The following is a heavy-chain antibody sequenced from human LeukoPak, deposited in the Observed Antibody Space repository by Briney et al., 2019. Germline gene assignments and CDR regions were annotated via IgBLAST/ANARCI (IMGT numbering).Heavy chain of an antibody. Sequence: GESLKISCKGSGYSFTSYWIGWVRQMPGKGLEWMGIIYPGDSDARYSTSFQGQVTISADKSISTAYLQWSSLKASDTAMYYCARAPEYYDSSAIFDYWGQGTLVTVSS. CDR1: GYSFTSYW. CDR3: ARAPEYYDSSAIFDY. CDR2: IYPGDSDA. D-gene: IGHD3-22*01. J-gene: IGHJ4*02. V-gene: IGHV5-51*01.